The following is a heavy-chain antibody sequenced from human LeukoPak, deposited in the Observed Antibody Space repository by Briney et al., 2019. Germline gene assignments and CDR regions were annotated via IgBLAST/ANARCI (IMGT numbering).Heavy chain of an antibody. Sequence: GGSLRLSCAASGFTFSNYWMHWVRQAPGKGLVWVSRIKSDGRTTSYADSVKGRFTISRDNAKNTLYLQLSSLRAEDTAVYYCARRSAVAGTLDYWGQGTLVTVSS. J-gene: IGHJ4*02. CDR3: ARRSAVAGTLDY. CDR1: GFTFSNYW. V-gene: IGHV3-74*01. D-gene: IGHD6-19*01. CDR2: IKSDGRTT.